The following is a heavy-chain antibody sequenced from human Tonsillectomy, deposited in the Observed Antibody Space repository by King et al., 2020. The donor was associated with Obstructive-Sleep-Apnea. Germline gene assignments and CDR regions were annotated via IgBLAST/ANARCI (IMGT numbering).Heavy chain of an antibody. CDR3: AREPAAIPIYFDY. V-gene: IGHV2-26*01. CDR1: GFSLSSAKMG. Sequence: FTLKESGPVLVKPTETLTLTCTVSGFSLSSAKMGVSWIRQPPGKALEWLADIFSDDEKSYSTSLRGRLTISKDTSKSQVVLKFTNMDPVDTATYYCAREPAAIPIYFDYWGQGTLVTVSS. D-gene: IGHD2-2*01. J-gene: IGHJ4*02. CDR2: IFSDDEK.